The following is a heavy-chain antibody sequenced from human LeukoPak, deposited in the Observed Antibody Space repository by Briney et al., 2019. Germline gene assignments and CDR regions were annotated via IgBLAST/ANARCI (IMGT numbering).Heavy chain of an antibody. V-gene: IGHV3-30-3*01. CDR2: ISYDGSNK. CDR1: GFTFSSYA. Sequence: PGRSLRLSCAASGFTFSSYAMHWVRQAPGKGLEWVAVISYDGSNKYYADSVKGRFTISRDNAKNSLYLQMNSLRAEDTAVYYCARDRAAMVIDYWGQGTLVTVSS. CDR3: ARDRAAMVIDY. D-gene: IGHD5-18*01. J-gene: IGHJ4*02.